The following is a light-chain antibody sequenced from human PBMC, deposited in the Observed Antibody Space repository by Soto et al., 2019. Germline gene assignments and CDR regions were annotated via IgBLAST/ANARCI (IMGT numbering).Light chain of an antibody. CDR3: QQYYSTPQT. V-gene: IGKV4-1*01. CDR1: WSVLYSSNNKNY. CDR2: WAS. Sequence: IVRAPSPDSLAVSLAEWGSINCRFPWSVLYSSNNKNYLAWYQQKPGQPPKLLIYWASTRESGVPDRFSGSGSGTDFTLTISSLQAEDVAVYYCQQYYSTPQTFGQGTKVDI. J-gene: IGKJ1*01.